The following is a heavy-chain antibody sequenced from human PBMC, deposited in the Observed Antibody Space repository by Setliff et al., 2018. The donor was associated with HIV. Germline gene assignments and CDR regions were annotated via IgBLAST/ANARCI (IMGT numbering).Heavy chain of an antibody. D-gene: IGHD2-2*01. J-gene: IGHJ6*02. CDR2: IIHSGST. CDR3: AREWVVVVPAAIYYYYYGMDV. CDR1: GGSFSGYY. Sequence: SETLSLTCAVYGGSFSGYYWSWIRQPPGKGLEWIGEIIHSGSTNYNPSLKSRVTISVDTSKNQFSLKLSSVTAADTAVYYCAREWVVVVPAAIYYYYYGMDVWGQGTTVTVSS. V-gene: IGHV4-34*12.